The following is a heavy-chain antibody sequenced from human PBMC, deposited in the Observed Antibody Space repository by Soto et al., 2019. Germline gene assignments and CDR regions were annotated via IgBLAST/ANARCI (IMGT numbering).Heavy chain of an antibody. CDR3: AKKGFGGDILTGFCRDY. J-gene: IGHJ4*02. CDR2: ISAYNGNT. Sequence: ASVKVSCKASGYTFTSYGISWVRQAPGQGLEWMGWISAYNGNTNYAQKLQGRVTMTTDTSTSTAYMELRSLRAEDTAVYYCAKKGFGGDILTGFCRDYWGQGTLVTVSS. V-gene: IGHV1-18*01. D-gene: IGHD3-9*01. CDR1: GYTFTSYG.